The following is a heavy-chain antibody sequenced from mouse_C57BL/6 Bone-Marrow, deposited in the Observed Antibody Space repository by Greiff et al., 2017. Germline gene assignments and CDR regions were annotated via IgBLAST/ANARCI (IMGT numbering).Heavy chain of an antibody. D-gene: IGHD1-1*01. V-gene: IGHV1-81*01. CDR1: GYTFTSYG. CDR2: IYPRSGNT. J-gene: IGHJ1*03. Sequence: QVQLQQSGAELARPGASVKLSCKASGYTFTSYGISWVKQRTGQGLEWIGEIYPRSGNTYYNEKFKGKATLPADKSSSTAYMELRSLTSEDSGVYCCARALHSSSDVWYVGVWGTGTTVTVSS. CDR3: ARALHSSSDVWYVGV.